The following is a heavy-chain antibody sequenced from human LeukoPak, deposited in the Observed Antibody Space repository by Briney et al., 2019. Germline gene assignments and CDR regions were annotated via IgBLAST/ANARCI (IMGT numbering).Heavy chain of an antibody. D-gene: IGHD5-24*01. CDR2: IYYSGST. V-gene: IGHV4-59*01. Sequence: SETLSLTCAVYVGSFSGYYWSWIRQPPGKGLEWIGYIYYSGSTNYNPSLKSRVTISVDTSKNQFSLKLSSVTAADTAVYYCARGRDGYYYYYYMDVWGKGTTVTISS. J-gene: IGHJ6*03. CDR1: VGSFSGYY. CDR3: ARGRDGYYYYYYMDV.